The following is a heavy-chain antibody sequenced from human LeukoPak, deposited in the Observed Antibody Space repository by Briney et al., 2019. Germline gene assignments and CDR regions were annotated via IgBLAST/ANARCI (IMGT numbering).Heavy chain of an antibody. CDR2: INPNSGGT. D-gene: IGHD2-2*01. V-gene: IGHV1-2*02. CDR1: GYTFTSYD. CDR3: ARDHCSSTSCLSPGY. J-gene: IGHJ4*02. Sequence: ASVKVSCKASGYTFTSYDINWVRQATGQGLEWMGWINPNSGGTNYAQKFQGRVTMTRDTSISTAYMELSRLRSDDTAVYYCARDHCSSTSCLSPGYWGQGTLVTVSS.